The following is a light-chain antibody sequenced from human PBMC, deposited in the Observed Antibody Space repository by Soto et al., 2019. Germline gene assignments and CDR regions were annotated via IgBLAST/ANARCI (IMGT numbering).Light chain of an antibody. Sequence: QSVLTQPPSVSAAPGQKVTISCSGSSSNIGNNYVSWYQQLPGTAPKLLIYDNNNRPSGIPDRFSGSKSGTSASLAISGLQSEDEADYYCATWDDSLNAAVFGGGTQLTVL. CDR3: ATWDDSLNAAV. V-gene: IGLV1-51*01. CDR1: SSNIGNNY. CDR2: DNN. J-gene: IGLJ7*01.